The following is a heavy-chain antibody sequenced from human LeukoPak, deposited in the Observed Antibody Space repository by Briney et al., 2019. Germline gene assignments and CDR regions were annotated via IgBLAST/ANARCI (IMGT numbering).Heavy chain of an antibody. CDR2: VANSGVDT. D-gene: IGHD4-23*01. CDR3: AKSHSVAQRGYFDY. V-gene: IGHV3-23*01. J-gene: IGHJ4*02. Sequence: GGSLRLSCAASGFTFTTYAMSWVRQAPGKGLEWVSTVANSGVDTYYADSVRGRFTITRDNSRNTVYLQINSLRAEDTAVYYCAKSHSVAQRGYFDYWGQGTLVTVSS. CDR1: GFTFTTYA.